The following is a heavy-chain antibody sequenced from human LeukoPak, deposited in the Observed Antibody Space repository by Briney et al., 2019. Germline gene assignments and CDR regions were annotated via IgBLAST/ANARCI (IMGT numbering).Heavy chain of an antibody. Sequence: GASVKVSCKASGYTFTSYGISWVRQAPGQGLEWMGWISAYNGNTNYAQKLQGRVTMTTDTSTSTAYMELRSLRSDDTAVYYCATVERRYCGGGSCYDWFDPWGQGTLVTVSS. CDR3: ATVERRYCGGGSCYDWFDP. CDR1: GYTFTSYG. CDR2: ISAYNGNT. J-gene: IGHJ5*02. D-gene: IGHD2-15*01. V-gene: IGHV1-18*01.